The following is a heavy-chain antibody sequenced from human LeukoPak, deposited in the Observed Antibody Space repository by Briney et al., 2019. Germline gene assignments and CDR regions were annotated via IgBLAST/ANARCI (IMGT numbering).Heavy chain of an antibody. CDR3: ESSLWDFDC. V-gene: IGHV3-66*01. J-gene: IGHJ4*02. Sequence: GGSLRLSCAASGFTVSSNYMSWVRQAPGKGLEWVTVIGSDGSTYYAESVKGRFTISRDNSKNTLFLQMNSLRAEDTAVYYCESSLWDFDCWGQGAPVTVPS. CDR1: GFTVSSNY. CDR2: IGSDGST. D-gene: IGHD3-10*01.